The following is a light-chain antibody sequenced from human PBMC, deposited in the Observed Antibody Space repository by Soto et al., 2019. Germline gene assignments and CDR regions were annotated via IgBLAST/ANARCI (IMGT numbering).Light chain of an antibody. Sequence: QSALTQPASVSGSPGQSLTISCPGTSSDVGGYNYVSWYQQHPGKAPKLMIYDVSTRPSGVSNRFSGSKSGNTASLTISGLQAEDEADYCCSSYTSSSTLVVFGGGTKLTVL. CDR1: SSDVGGYNY. V-gene: IGLV2-14*01. CDR2: DVS. J-gene: IGLJ2*01. CDR3: SSYTSSSTLVV.